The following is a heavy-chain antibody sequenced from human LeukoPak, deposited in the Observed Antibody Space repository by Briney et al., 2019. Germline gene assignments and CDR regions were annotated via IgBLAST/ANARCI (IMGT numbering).Heavy chain of an antibody. Sequence: PSQTLPLTCTVSGGSISSGDYYWSWIRQPPGKGLEWIGYIYYSGSTYYNPSLKSRVTISVDTSKNQFSLKLSSVTAADTAVYYCARGLLPAAEYYYYGMDVWGQGTTVTVSS. J-gene: IGHJ6*02. CDR3: ARGLLPAAEYYYYGMDV. D-gene: IGHD2-2*01. CDR1: GGSISSGDYY. V-gene: IGHV4-30-4*01. CDR2: IYYSGST.